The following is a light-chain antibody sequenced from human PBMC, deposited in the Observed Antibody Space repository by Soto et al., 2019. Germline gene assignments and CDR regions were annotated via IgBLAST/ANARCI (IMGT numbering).Light chain of an antibody. V-gene: IGKV3-20*01. Sequence: EIVLTQSTGTLSLSPGERATLSCRASQSVSSSSLAWYQQKPGQAPRLLIYGESSRATGIPDRFSGSGSGTDFTLTISRLEPEDFAVFYCQQYGSLPYTFVQGTKLEIK. J-gene: IGKJ2*01. CDR1: QSVSSSS. CDR3: QQYGSLPYT. CDR2: GES.